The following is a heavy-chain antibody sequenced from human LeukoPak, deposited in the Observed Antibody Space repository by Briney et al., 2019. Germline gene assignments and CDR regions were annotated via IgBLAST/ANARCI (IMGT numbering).Heavy chain of an antibody. CDR3: ARSISGGSYPGEDNAFDI. D-gene: IGHD1-26*01. J-gene: IGHJ3*02. V-gene: IGHV1-69*06. CDR1: GGTFSSYA. CDR2: IIPIFGTA. Sequence: ASVKVSCKASGGTFSSYAISWVRQAPGQGLEWMGGIIPIFGTANYAQKFQGRVTITADKSTSTAYMELSSLRSEDTAVYYCARSISGGSYPGEDNAFDIWGQGTMVTVSS.